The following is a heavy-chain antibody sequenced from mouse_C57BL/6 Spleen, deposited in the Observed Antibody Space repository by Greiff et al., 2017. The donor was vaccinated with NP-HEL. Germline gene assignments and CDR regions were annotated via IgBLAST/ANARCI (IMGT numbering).Heavy chain of an antibody. V-gene: IGHV2-6*01. Sequence: VHLVESGPGLVAPSQCLSITCTVSGFSLTSYGVDWVRQSPGKGLEWLGVIWGVGSTNYNSALKSRLSISKDNSKSQVFLKMNSLQTDDTAMYYCASSIYHGDAMDYWGQGTSVTVSS. D-gene: IGHD2-1*01. J-gene: IGHJ4*01. CDR1: GFSLTSYG. CDR2: IWGVGST. CDR3: ASSIYHGDAMDY.